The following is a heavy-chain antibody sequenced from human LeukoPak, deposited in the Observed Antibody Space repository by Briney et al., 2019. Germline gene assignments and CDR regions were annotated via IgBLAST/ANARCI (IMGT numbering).Heavy chain of an antibody. CDR2: INPNSGGT. J-gene: IGHJ6*03. CDR3: ARGATLYYFYYMDV. D-gene: IGHD2-15*01. CDR1: GYTFTGYY. Sequence: ASVKVSCKASGYTFTGYYMHWVRQAPGQGLEWMGWINPNSGGTNYAQKFQGRVTMTRNTSISTAYMELSSLRSEDTAIYYCARGATLYYFYYMDVWGKGTTVTISS. V-gene: IGHV1-2*02.